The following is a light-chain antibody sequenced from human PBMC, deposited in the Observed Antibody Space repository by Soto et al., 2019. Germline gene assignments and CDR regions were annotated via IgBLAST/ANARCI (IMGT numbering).Light chain of an antibody. J-gene: IGKJ2*01. V-gene: IGKV3-20*01. CDR1: QRISNSY. CDR2: DAS. CDR3: QQYARPPFA. Sequence: EIVLTQSPGTLSLSPGERATLSCRASQRISNSYLAWYQQKPGQAPRLLLYDASSRATGIPDRVSGSGSGTDFTLTISRLEPEEFEVYYCQQYARPPFAFGQGTKVEIK.